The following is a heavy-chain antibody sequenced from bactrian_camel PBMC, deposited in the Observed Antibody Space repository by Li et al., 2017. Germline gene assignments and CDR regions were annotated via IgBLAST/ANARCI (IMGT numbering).Heavy chain of an antibody. CDR3: AAVRYGGSWYPLCRARSADFGY. D-gene: IGHD6*01. CDR2: ITSDGTT. V-gene: IGHV3S53*01. Sequence: HVQLVESGGGSVQAGGSLRLSCAASGFITTNYCMGWFRRAPGKERELVGSITSDGTTTYTDSVKGRVTISQDYAKNTMYLQMNSLKPEDTAMYYCAAVRYGGSWYPLCRARSADFGYWGQGTQVTVS. CDR1: GFITTNYC. J-gene: IGHJ6*01.